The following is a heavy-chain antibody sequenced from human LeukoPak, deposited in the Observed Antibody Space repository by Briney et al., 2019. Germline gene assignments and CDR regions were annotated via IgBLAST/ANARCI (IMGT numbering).Heavy chain of an antibody. CDR1: GFSFSTYA. CDR2: ISYDETNK. V-gene: IGHV3-30*09. Sequence: GGSLRLSCAASGFSFSTYAMHWVRQAPGKGLEWVAVISYDETNKYYADSVQGRFAISRDNSKNTLYLQMNSLRAEDTALYYCARRWYFDLWGRGTLVTVSS. CDR3: ARRWYFDL. J-gene: IGHJ2*01.